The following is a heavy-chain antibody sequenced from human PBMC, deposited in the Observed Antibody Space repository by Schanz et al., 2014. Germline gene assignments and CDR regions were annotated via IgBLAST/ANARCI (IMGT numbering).Heavy chain of an antibody. D-gene: IGHD3-3*01. J-gene: IGHJ5*02. CDR2: IHQSGGT. CDR3: AKFLYDDPS. V-gene: IGHV4-59*08. CDR1: GGDICNYY. Sequence: QVQLQESGPGLVKPSETLSLTCSVSGGDICNYYWSWIRQPPGKGLEWIGYIHQSGGTNYNPSLKSRVTILVDTSKTQFSLRLPSLTAADTAVYYCAKFLYDDPSWGQGTLVTVSS.